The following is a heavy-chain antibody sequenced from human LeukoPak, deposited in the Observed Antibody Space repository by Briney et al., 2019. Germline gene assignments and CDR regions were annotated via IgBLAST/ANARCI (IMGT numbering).Heavy chain of an antibody. Sequence: GASVKVSCKASGYTFTGYFMHWVRQAPAQGLEWMGWINPNSGGTNYAQKFQGRVTMTRDTSISTAYIELSRLRSDDTAVYYCARDLTGYPSNGDYVSVYGYWGQGTLVTVSS. D-gene: IGHD4-17*01. CDR3: ARDLTGYPSNGDYVSVYGY. CDR2: INPNSGGT. CDR1: GYTFTGYF. V-gene: IGHV1-2*02. J-gene: IGHJ4*02.